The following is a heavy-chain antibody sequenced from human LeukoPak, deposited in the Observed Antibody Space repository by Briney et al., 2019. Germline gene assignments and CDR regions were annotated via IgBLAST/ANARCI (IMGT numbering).Heavy chain of an antibody. CDR2: ISSSSIYI. D-gene: IGHD2-2*01. J-gene: IGHJ4*02. Sequence: GGSLRLSCAASGFTFSDYSMNWVRQAPGKGLEWVSSISSSSIYIYYADSLKGRFTISRDNAKNSLYLQMNSLRAEDTAVYYCATNPGYCSSTSCYFSDWGQGTLVTVSS. CDR3: ATNPGYCSSTSCYFSD. V-gene: IGHV3-21*01. CDR1: GFTFSDYS.